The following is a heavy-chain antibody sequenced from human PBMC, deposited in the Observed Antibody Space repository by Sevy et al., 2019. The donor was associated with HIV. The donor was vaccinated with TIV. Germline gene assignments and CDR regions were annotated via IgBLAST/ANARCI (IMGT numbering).Heavy chain of an antibody. CDR3: ARDLGYCSSTSCYSWFDP. Sequence: ASVKVSCKASGYTFTSYGISWVLQAPGQGLEWMGWISAYNGNANYAQKLQGRVTMTTDTSTSTAYMELRSLRSDDTAVYYCARDLGYCSSTSCYSWFDPWGQGTLVTVSS. CDR1: GYTFTSYG. V-gene: IGHV1-18*01. D-gene: IGHD2-2*01. CDR2: ISAYNGNA. J-gene: IGHJ5*02.